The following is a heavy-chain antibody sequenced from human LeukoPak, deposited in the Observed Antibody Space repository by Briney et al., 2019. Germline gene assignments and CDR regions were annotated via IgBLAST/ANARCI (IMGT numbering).Heavy chain of an antibody. CDR2: ISAYNGNT. V-gene: IGHV1-18*01. J-gene: IGHJ4*02. Sequence: ASVKVSCKASGYTFTSYGISWVRQAPGQGLEWMGWISAYNGNTNYAQKLQGRVTMTEDTSTDTAYMELSSLRSEDTAVYYCATGANDGSGSFHDYWGQGTLVTVSS. D-gene: IGHD3-10*01. CDR3: ATGANDGSGSFHDY. CDR1: GYTFTSYG.